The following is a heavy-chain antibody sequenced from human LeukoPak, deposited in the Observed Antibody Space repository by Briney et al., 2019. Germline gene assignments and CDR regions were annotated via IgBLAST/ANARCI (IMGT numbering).Heavy chain of an antibody. CDR3: ARQDHYFDSSGHFDY. Sequence: GSLRLSCAASGFYFSDYYMSWVRQAPGKGLEWLSYIISSGNNEYYADSVKGRFTISRDNAKNSLYLQMNSLRGEDTAVYYCARQDHYFDSSGHFDYWGQGTLVTVSS. J-gene: IGHJ4*02. V-gene: IGHV3-11*04. D-gene: IGHD3-22*01. CDR1: GFYFSDYY. CDR2: IISSGNNE.